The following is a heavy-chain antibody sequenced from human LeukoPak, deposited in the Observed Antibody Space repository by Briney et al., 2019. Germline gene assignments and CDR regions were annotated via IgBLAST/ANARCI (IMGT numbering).Heavy chain of an antibody. D-gene: IGHD3-9*01. CDR3: ARQFILTGYYSYYYYYGMDV. V-gene: IGHV4-61*02. CDR1: GGSISRGSYY. J-gene: IGHJ6*02. Sequence: PSETLSLTCTVSGGSISRGSYYWSWIRQPAGKGLEWIGRIYTSGSTHYHPSLQSRVTISVDTSKTQFSLKLSSVTAADTAVYYCARQFILTGYYSYYYYYGMDVWGQGTTVTVSS. CDR2: IYTSGST.